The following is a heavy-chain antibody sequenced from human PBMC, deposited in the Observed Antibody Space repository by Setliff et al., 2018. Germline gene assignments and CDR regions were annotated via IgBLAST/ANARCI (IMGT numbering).Heavy chain of an antibody. CDR1: GFSFSSTA. CDR2: IWFDGSHP. CDR3: ARSPGWIPWFDS. J-gene: IGHJ5*01. D-gene: IGHD5-18*01. V-gene: IGHV3-33*01. Sequence: GGSLRLSCAASGFSFSSTAMHWVRQAPGKGLEWVAGIWFDGSHPYYADSVEGRFTISRDNSKNMVNLQMSGLRAEDTAVYYCARSPGWIPWFDSWGQGTLVTVS.